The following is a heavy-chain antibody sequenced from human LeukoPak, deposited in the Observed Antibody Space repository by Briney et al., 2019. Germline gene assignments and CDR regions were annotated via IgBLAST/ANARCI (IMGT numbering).Heavy chain of an antibody. J-gene: IGHJ6*03. V-gene: IGHV3-23*01. D-gene: IGHD1-26*01. CDR1: GFTFTSYA. Sequence: GGSLRLSCAASGFTFTSYAMSWVRQAPGKGLEWVSVISGGGGSTNYADSVKGRFTISRDNSKNTLYVQMNSLRAEDTAVYYCAKARRRVGPTTYHYYMDVWGKGTTVTVSS. CDR2: ISGGGGST. CDR3: AKARRRVGPTTYHYYMDV.